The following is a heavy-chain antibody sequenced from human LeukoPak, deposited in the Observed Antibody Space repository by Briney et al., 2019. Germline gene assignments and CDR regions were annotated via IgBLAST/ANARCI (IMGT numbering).Heavy chain of an antibody. D-gene: IGHD3-22*01. V-gene: IGHV4-39*01. Sequence: SETLSLTCTVSGGSISSRSYYWGWIRQPPGKGLEWIGSIYYSGSTYYNPSPKSRVSISVDTSKNQFSLKLNSVTAADTAVYYCARQYYYDSSGYPLDYWGQGTLVTVSS. CDR2: IYYSGST. CDR1: GGSISSRSYY. J-gene: IGHJ4*02. CDR3: ARQYYYDSSGYPLDY.